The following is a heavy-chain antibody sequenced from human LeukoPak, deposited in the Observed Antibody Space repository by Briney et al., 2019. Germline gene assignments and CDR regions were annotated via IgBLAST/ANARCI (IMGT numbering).Heavy chain of an antibody. CDR1: GFAFSSYS. D-gene: IGHD7-27*01. CDR2: INVSPAYI. J-gene: IGHJ3*02. V-gene: IGHV3-21*01. CDR3: ARDLNWGAGALDI. Sequence: GGSLRLSCAASGFAFSSYSMTWVRQAPGKGLEWVSSINVSPAYISYADSVKGRFTISRDNAKNSLYLHVNSLRAEDTAVYFCARDLNWGAGALDIWGQGTMVTVSS.